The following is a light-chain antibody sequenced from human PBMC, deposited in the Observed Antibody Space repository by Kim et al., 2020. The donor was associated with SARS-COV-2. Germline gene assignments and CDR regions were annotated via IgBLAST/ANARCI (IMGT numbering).Light chain of an antibody. Sequence: SPGERATLACRASQSVSTSLAWYQHKSGQAPRLLIFGATNRASGIPDRFSGSGSGTDFTLTISRLEPEDFALYYCQQYGSSPLTFGGGTKVDIK. J-gene: IGKJ4*01. V-gene: IGKV3-20*01. CDR1: QSVSTS. CDR3: QQYGSSPLT. CDR2: GAT.